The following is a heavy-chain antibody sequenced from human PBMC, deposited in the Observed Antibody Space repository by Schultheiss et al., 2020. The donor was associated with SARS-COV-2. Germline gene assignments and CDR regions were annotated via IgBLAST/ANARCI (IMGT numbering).Heavy chain of an antibody. CDR3: ARASPGGAAAGTYH. CDR1: GGSISSSSYY. CDR2: IYTSGST. Sequence: SETLSLTCTVSGGSISSSSYYWSWIRQPAGKGLEWIGRIYTSGSTNYNPSLKSRVTISVDTSKNQFSLKLSSVTAAGTAVYYCARASPGGAAAGTYHWGQGTLVTVSS. D-gene: IGHD6-13*01. V-gene: IGHV4-61*02. J-gene: IGHJ5*02.